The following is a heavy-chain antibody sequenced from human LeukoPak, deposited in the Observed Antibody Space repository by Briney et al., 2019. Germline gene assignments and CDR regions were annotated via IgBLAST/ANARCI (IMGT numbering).Heavy chain of an antibody. J-gene: IGHJ4*02. V-gene: IGHV3-30-3*01. D-gene: IGHD3-10*01. CDR3: ARARDYYGAGSHSDY. Sequence: GGSLRLSCVASGFTFSTYAMHWVRQAPGKGLEWVAVISYDGSSKYFAASMKGRFTSSRDKSKNTLYLLVDALRVEDTAVYYCARARDYYGAGSHSDYWGRGPLVTVSS. CDR2: ISYDGSSK. CDR1: GFTFSTYA.